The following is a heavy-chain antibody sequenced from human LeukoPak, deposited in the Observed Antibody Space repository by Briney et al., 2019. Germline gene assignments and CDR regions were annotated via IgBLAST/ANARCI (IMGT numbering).Heavy chain of an antibody. CDR1: GFTFSSYG. V-gene: IGHV3-33*06. CDR3: AKDEKDTAMAKQTTKYYYYGMDV. Sequence: GGSLRLSCAASGFTFSSYGMHWVRQAPGKGLEWVAVIWYDGSNKYYADSVKGRFTISRDNSKNTLYLQMNSLRAEDTAVYYCAKDEKDTAMAKQTTKYYYYGMDVWGQGTTVTVSS. D-gene: IGHD5-18*01. CDR2: IWYDGSNK. J-gene: IGHJ6*02.